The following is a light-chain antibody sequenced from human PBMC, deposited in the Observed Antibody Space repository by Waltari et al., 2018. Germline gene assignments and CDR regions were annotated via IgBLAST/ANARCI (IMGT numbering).Light chain of an antibody. CDR2: DVR. Sequence: QSALTQPRSVSGSPGQSVTISCTGTSSVVGGYNYVSWYQHPPGKAPQHMICDVRQRPSGVPDRVSGSKSGNTASLTISGLQAEDEADYYCCSYAGRSIFYVFGTGTKVTVL. CDR3: CSYAGRSIFYV. CDR1: SSVVGGYNY. J-gene: IGLJ1*01. V-gene: IGLV2-11*01.